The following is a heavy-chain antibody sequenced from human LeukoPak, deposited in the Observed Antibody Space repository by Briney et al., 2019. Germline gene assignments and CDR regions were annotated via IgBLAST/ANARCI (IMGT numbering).Heavy chain of an antibody. D-gene: IGHD3-10*01. Sequence: PSETLSLTCTVSGGSISSYYWSWIRQPPGKGLEWIGYIYYSGSTNYNPSLKSRVTISVDTSKNQFSLKLSSVTAADTAVYYCARLHLTGGGSGRLESYYYYGMDVWGQGTTVTVSS. CDR1: GGSISSYY. CDR3: ARLHLTGGGSGRLESYYYYGMDV. CDR2: IYYSGST. V-gene: IGHV4-59*08. J-gene: IGHJ6*02.